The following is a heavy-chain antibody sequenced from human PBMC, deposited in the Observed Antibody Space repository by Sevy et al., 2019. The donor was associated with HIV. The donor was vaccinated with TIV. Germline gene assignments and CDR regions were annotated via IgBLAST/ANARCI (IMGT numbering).Heavy chain of an antibody. CDR3: AHRLHEITIFGVVITNDAFDI. D-gene: IGHD3-3*01. V-gene: IGHV2-5*02. J-gene: IGHJ3*02. CDR2: IYWDDDK. CDR1: GFSLSTSGVG. Sequence: SGPTLVKPTQTLTLTCTFSGFSLSTSGVGVGWIRQPPGKALEWLALIYWDDDKRYSPSLKSRLTITKDTSKNQVVLTMTNMDPVDTATYYCAHRLHEITIFGVVITNDAFDIWGQGTMVTVSS.